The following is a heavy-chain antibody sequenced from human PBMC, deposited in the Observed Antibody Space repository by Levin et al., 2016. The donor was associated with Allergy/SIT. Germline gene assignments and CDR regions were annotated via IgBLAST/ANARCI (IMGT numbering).Heavy chain of an antibody. CDR2: IYYSGST. D-gene: IGHD2-15*01. V-gene: IGHV4-30-4*01. Sequence: WIRQPPGKGLEWIGYIYYSGSTYYNPSLKSRVTISVDTSKNQFSLKLSSVTAADTAVYYCGRMVVVAAVVGIRTNWYFDLWGRGTLVTVSS. J-gene: IGHJ2*01. CDR3: GRMVVVAAVVGIRTNWYFDL.